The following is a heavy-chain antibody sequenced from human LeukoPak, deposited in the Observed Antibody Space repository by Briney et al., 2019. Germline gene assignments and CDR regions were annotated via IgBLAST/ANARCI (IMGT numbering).Heavy chain of an antibody. D-gene: IGHD3-10*01. Sequence: GGSLRLSCAASGFTFSSYAMSWVRQAPGKGLEWVSAISGSGGSTYYAHSVKGRFTISRDNSKNTLYLQMNSLRAEDTAVYYCAKAPYLLWFRELWNFDYWGQGTLVTVSS. V-gene: IGHV3-23*01. CDR1: GFTFSSYA. CDR3: AKAPYLLWFRELWNFDY. J-gene: IGHJ4*02. CDR2: ISGSGGST.